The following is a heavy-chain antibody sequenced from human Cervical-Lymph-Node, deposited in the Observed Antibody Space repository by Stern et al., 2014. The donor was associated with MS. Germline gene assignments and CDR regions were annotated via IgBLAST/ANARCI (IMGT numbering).Heavy chain of an antibody. V-gene: IGHV4-34*01. CDR3: ARPFFGYSYGTNWFDP. Sequence: QVQLQQWGAGLLKPSETLSLTCAVYGGSFSGYYWSWIRQPPGKGLEWIGEINHSGSTNYNPSLKSRVTISVDTPKNQFSLKLSSVTAADTAVYYCARPFFGYSYGTNWFDPWGQGTLVTVSS. J-gene: IGHJ5*02. CDR1: GGSFSGYY. D-gene: IGHD5-18*01. CDR2: INHSGST.